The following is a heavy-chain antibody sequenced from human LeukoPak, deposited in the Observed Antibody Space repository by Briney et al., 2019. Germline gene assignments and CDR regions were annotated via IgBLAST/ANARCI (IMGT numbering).Heavy chain of an antibody. CDR1: GFTFSSYA. Sequence: GGSLRLSCAASGFTFSSYAMSWVRQAPGKGLEWVSAISGSGGSTYYADSVKGRFTVSRDNSKNTLYPQMNSLRAEDTAVYYCAKSLRFLEWLPPYYFDYWGQGTLVTVSS. V-gene: IGHV3-23*01. CDR3: AKSLRFLEWLPPYYFDY. J-gene: IGHJ4*02. D-gene: IGHD3-3*01. CDR2: ISGSGGST.